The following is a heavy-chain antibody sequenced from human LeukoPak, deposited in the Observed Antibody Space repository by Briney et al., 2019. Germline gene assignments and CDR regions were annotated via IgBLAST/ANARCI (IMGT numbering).Heavy chain of an antibody. J-gene: IGHJ1*01. CDR1: GFTFSSYW. CDR3: ARAPSEIGGYCPEYFRH. CDR2: IKSDGST. V-gene: IGHV3-74*01. Sequence: GGSLRLSCAASGFTFSSYWMHWVRQAPGKGLVWVSRIKSDGSTNYADSVKGRFTISRDNAKNTVSLQMNSLRAEDTGVYYCARAPSEIGGYCPEYFRHWGQGTLVTISS. D-gene: IGHD2-21*01.